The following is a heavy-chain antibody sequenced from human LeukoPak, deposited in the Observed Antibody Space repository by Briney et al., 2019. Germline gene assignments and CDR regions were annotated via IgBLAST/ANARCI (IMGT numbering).Heavy chain of an antibody. V-gene: IGHV3-23*01. CDR2: ISSGGST. CDR1: GFTFSSYA. D-gene: IGHD3-10*01. CDR3: AKVIRGAFYYFDS. J-gene: IGHJ4*02. Sequence: GGSLRLSCAASGFTFSSYARSWVRQAPGKGLQWVSIISSGGSTYSADSVKGRFTISRDNSKNTLYLQMNSLRAEDTAVYYCAKVIRGAFYYFDSWGQGTLVTVSS.